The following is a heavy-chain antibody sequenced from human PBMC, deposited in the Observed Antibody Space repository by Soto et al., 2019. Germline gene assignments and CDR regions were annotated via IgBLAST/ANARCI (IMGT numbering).Heavy chain of an antibody. V-gene: IGHV4-31*03. J-gene: IGHJ6*02. CDR3: ARGGVDWLLYDYYYYGMDV. D-gene: IGHD3-9*01. CDR2: IYYSGST. Sequence: PSETLSLTCTVSGGSISSGGYYWSWIRPHPGKGLEWIGYIYYSGSTYYNPSLKSRVTISVDTSKNQFSLKLSSVTAADTAVYYCARGGVDWLLYDYYYYGMDVWGQGTTVTVSS. CDR1: GGSISSGGYY.